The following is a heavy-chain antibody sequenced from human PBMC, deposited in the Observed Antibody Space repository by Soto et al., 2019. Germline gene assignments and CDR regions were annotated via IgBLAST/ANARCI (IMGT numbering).Heavy chain of an antibody. CDR3: ARDPRGSFSLDY. Sequence: QVQLVESGGGVVQPGRSLRLSCAASGFTFSSYAMHWVRQAPGKGLEWVAVISYDGSNKYYADSVKGRFTISRDNSKNTLYLQMNSLRAEDTAVYYCARDPRGSFSLDYWGQGTLVTVSS. CDR2: ISYDGSNK. V-gene: IGHV3-30-3*01. J-gene: IGHJ4*02. CDR1: GFTFSSYA. D-gene: IGHD1-26*01.